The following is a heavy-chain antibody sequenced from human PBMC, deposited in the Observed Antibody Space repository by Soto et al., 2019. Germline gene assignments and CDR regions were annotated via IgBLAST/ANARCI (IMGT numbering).Heavy chain of an antibody. D-gene: IGHD1-1*01. J-gene: IGHJ4*02. CDR3: TTDLSRGPDGTTCR. CDR1: GFPFNNAW. Sequence: EVQLVESGGGLVKPGESLRLSCAASGFPFNNAWMNWVRHTPGKGLEWVGRIISRADRGTTHDAPPVKGRFTISRDDSKNTLYLHMNSLEAEDPALYYCTTDLSRGPDGTTCRWGQGTLVTVSS. V-gene: IGHV3-15*07. CDR2: IISRADRGTT.